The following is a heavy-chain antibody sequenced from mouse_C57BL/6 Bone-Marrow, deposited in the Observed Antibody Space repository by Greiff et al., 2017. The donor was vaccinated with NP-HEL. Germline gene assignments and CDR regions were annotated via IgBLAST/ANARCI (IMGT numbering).Heavy chain of an antibody. CDR2: IHPSDSDP. CDR3: SIALVAY. J-gene: IGHJ3*01. Sequence: VQLQQPGAELVKPGASVKVSCKASGYTFTSYWMHWVKPRPGQGLEWIGRIHPSDSDPHYNQKFKGKATLTVYKSSSTAYMQRSSLTSEDSAVYYWSIALVAYWGQGTLVTVSA. V-gene: IGHV1-74*01. CDR1: GYTFTSYW.